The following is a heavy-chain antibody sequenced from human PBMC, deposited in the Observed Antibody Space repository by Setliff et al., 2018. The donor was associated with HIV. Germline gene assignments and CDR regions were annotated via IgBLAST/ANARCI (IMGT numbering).Heavy chain of an antibody. D-gene: IGHD3-22*01. V-gene: IGHV3-23*01. CDR3: AKPTSGYYPRPFDL. J-gene: IGHJ3*01. CDR2: VSPGGDTT. CDR1: GFACSTFD. Sequence: GGSLRLSCAASGFACSTFDMNWVRQSPEKGLEWVSAVSPGGDTTYYPDSVKGRFTVSRDDSRNMLFLQMNNLGVEDTAIYYCAKPTSGYYPRPFDLWGQGTMVTVS.